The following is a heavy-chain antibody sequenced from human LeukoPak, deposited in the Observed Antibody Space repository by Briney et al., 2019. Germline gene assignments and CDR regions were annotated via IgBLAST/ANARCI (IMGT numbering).Heavy chain of an antibody. D-gene: IGHD3-9*01. CDR2: FYHGGST. J-gene: IGHJ3*02. V-gene: IGHV4-38-2*02. CDR1: GYSISTGYY. Sequence: PSETLSLTCTVSGYSISTGYYWDWIRQPPGKGLEWIGTFYHGGSTYYNPSLKSRVTISVDTSKNQFSLKLSSVTAADTAVYYCARQGSYILTGYHAFDIWGQGTMVTVSS. CDR3: ARQGSYILTGYHAFDI.